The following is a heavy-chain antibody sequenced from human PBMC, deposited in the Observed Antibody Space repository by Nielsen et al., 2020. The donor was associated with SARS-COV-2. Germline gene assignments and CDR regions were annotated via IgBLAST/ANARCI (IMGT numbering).Heavy chain of an antibody. Sequence: GESLKISCAVSGVTVSKTYITWVRQAPGKGLEWVSIIYSDGGTFYADSLKGRFTISRDYSKNTVYLQMHSLTAEDTALFYCATVRANVWGFDSWGQGTLVTVSS. CDR3: ATVRANVWGFDS. D-gene: IGHD3-16*01. CDR2: IYSDGGT. CDR1: GVTVSKTY. V-gene: IGHV3-53*01. J-gene: IGHJ4*02.